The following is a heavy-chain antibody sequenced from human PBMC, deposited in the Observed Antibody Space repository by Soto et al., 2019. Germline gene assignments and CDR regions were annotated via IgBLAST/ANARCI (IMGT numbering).Heavy chain of an antibody. V-gene: IGHV4-59*08. J-gene: IGHJ4*02. CDR2: IYYSGST. Sequence: PSETLSLTCTVSGGSISSYYWSWIRQPPGKGLEWIGYIYYSGSTNYNPSLKSRVTISVDTSKNQFSLKLSSVTAADTAVYYCARSSMVRGFDWGQGTLVTVSS. CDR3: ARSSMVRGFD. CDR1: GGSISSYY. D-gene: IGHD3-10*01.